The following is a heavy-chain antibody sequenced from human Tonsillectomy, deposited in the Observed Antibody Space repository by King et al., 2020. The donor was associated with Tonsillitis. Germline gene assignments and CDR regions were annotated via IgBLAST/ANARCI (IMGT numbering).Heavy chain of an antibody. D-gene: IGHD3-22*01. CDR3: ARGWYYSGYYYEYFQD. V-gene: IGHV1-69*09. CDR2: IIPILDIT. J-gene: IGHJ1*01. CDR1: GGTFSSFA. Sequence: VQLVESGAEVKKPGSSVKVSCKASGGTFSSFAISWVRQAPGQGLEWMGRIIPILDITDYGQKFQGRVTITADKSTSTAYMELSSLKSEDTAVYYCARGWYYSGYYYEYFQDWGQGTLVTVSS.